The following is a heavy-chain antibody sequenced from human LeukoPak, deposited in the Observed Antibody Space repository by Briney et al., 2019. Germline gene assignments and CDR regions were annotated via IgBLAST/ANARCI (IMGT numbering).Heavy chain of an antibody. CDR2: ISGSGGNT. V-gene: IGHV3-23*01. Sequence: PGGSLRLSCAASGFTFNNYAMNWVRQAPGKGLEWVSAISGSGGNTYYADSVEGRFTISRDNSKNTLYLQINSLRAEDTAVYYCAKGGNTMVRGLITYWGQGTLVTVSS. CDR1: GFTFNNYA. CDR3: AKGGNTMVRGLITY. D-gene: IGHD3-10*01. J-gene: IGHJ4*02.